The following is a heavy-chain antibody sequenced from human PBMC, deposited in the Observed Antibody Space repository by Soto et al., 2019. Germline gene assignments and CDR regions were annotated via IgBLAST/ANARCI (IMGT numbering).Heavy chain of an antibody. CDR1: GDTFSTYT. V-gene: IGHV1-69*12. J-gene: IGHJ6*02. CDR2: IIPRSATS. Sequence: QVQLVQSGAEVKKPGSSVKVSCKASGDTFSTYTITWMRQAPGQGLEWMGGIIPRSATSNYAKKFQGRVTIAADESTNTAYMELSSLRSEDQAVYYCAREGVVLVPTTVNSDYYYYAMDVWGQGTTVTVSS. D-gene: IGHD2-2*01. CDR3: AREGVVLVPTTVNSDYYYYAMDV.